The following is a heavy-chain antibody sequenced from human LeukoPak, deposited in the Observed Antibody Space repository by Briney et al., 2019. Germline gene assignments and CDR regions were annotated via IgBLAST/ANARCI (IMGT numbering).Heavy chain of an antibody. V-gene: IGHV3-7*01. Sequence: PGGSLRLSCAASGFTFSSYWMSWVRQAPGKGLEWVANIKQDGSEKYYVDSVKGRFTISRDNAKNSLYLQMNSLRAENTAVYYCARDRFSLSGTTDYWGQGTLVTVSS. CDR3: ARDRFSLSGTTDY. CDR2: IKQDGSEK. J-gene: IGHJ4*02. D-gene: IGHD1-1*01. CDR1: GFTFSSYW.